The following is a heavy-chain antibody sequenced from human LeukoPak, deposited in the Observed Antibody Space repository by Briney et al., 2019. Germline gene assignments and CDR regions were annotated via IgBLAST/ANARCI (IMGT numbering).Heavy chain of an antibody. J-gene: IGHJ6*02. V-gene: IGHV1-24*01. Sequence: ASVKVSCKVSGYTLTELSMHWVRQAPGKGLGWMGGFDPEDGETIYAQKFQGRVTMTEDTSTDTAYMELSSLRSEDTAVYYCATVGQQLASGLLGDYYGMDVWGQGTTVTVSS. D-gene: IGHD6-13*01. CDR1: GYTLTELS. CDR3: ATVGQQLASGLLGDYYGMDV. CDR2: FDPEDGET.